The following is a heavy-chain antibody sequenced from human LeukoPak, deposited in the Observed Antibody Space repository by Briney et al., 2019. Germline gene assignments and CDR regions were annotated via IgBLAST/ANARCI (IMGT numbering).Heavy chain of an antibody. CDR1: GYTFTSYG. Sequence: ASVKVSCKASGYTFTSYGISWVRQAPGQGLEWMGWISAYNGNTNYAQKLQGRVTMTTDTSTSTAYMELRSLRSDDTAVYYCARRGRYYDILDAFGIWGQGTMVTVSS. V-gene: IGHV1-18*01. D-gene: IGHD3-9*01. CDR2: ISAYNGNT. CDR3: ARRGRYYDILDAFGI. J-gene: IGHJ3*02.